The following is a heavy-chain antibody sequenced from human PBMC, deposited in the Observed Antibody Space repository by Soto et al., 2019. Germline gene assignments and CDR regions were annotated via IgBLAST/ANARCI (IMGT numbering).Heavy chain of an antibody. Sequence: ASVKVSCKASGYTFTGYYMHWVRQAPGQGLEWMGWINPNSGGTNYAQKFQGRHTMTRDTSISTAYMELSRLRSDDTAVYYCAIISGITGWNYGMDVWGQGSTVPGSS. CDR2: INPNSGGT. V-gene: IGHV1-2*02. J-gene: IGHJ6*02. CDR3: AIISGITGWNYGMDV. CDR1: GYTFTGYY. D-gene: IGHD1-20*01.